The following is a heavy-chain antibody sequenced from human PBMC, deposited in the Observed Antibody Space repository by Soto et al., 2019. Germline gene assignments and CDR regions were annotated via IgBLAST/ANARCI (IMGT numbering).Heavy chain of an antibody. D-gene: IGHD5-18*01. CDR1: GYTFSSYY. Sequence: AAVKVSCKASGYTFSSYYFSWGRRAPGQGLEWMGWISGNNGNMNYAQKFQGRLTMTKDTSTGTAYMELSSLRSEDTAVYYCATAALVIYYYGMDVWGQGTTVTVSS. CDR3: ATAALVIYYYGMDV. V-gene: IGHV1-18*01. CDR2: ISGNNGNM. J-gene: IGHJ6*02.